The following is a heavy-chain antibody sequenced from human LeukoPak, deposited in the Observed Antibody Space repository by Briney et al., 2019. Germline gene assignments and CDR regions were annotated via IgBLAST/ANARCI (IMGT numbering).Heavy chain of an antibody. Sequence: ASVKVSCKASGYTFTSYDINWVRQATGQGLEWMGWMNPNSGNTGYAQKFQGRVTMTEDTSTDTAYMELSSLRSEDTAVYYCATDRTARSYDSSGYLFDLWGRGTLVTVSS. CDR1: GYTFTSYD. CDR3: ATDRTARSYDSSGYLFDL. D-gene: IGHD3-22*01. V-gene: IGHV1-8*01. CDR2: MNPNSGNT. J-gene: IGHJ2*01.